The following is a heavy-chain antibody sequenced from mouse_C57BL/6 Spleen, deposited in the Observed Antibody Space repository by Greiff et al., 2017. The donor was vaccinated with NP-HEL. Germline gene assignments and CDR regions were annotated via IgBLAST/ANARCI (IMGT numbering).Heavy chain of an antibody. CDR1: GYSITSGYY. Sequence: EVHLVESGPGLVKPSQSLSLTCSVTGYSITSGYYWNWIRQFPGNKLEWMGYISYDGSNNYNPSLKNRISITRDTSKNQFFLKLNSVTTEDTATYYCARSNLYYAMDYWGQGTSVTVSS. V-gene: IGHV3-6*01. CDR3: ARSNLYYAMDY. J-gene: IGHJ4*01. CDR2: ISYDGSN.